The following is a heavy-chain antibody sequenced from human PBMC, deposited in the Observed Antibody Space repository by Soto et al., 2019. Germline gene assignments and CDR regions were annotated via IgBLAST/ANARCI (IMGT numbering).Heavy chain of an antibody. Sequence: PSETLSLTCTVSCGSVSSGSYYWSWIRQPPGKGLEWIGYIYYSGSTNYNPSLKSRVTISVDTSKNQFSLKLSSVTAADTAVYYCARGPYDYVWGSYRYRVDYWGQGTLVTVSS. CDR1: CGSVSSGSYY. V-gene: IGHV4-61*01. D-gene: IGHD3-16*02. J-gene: IGHJ4*02. CDR3: ARGPYDYVWGSYRYRVDY. CDR2: IYYSGST.